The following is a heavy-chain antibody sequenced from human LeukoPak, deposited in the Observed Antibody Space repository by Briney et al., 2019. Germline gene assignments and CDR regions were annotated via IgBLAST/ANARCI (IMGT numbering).Heavy chain of an antibody. D-gene: IGHD5-18*01. Sequence: ASVKVSCKASGYTFTGYYMHWVRQAPGQGLEWMGRINPNSGGTNYAQKFQGRVTMTRDTSISTAYMELSRLRSDDTAVYYCARQTIIQRWGSDAFDIWGQGTMVTVSS. V-gene: IGHV1-2*06. CDR1: GYTFTGYY. CDR3: ARQTIIQRWGSDAFDI. CDR2: INPNSGGT. J-gene: IGHJ3*02.